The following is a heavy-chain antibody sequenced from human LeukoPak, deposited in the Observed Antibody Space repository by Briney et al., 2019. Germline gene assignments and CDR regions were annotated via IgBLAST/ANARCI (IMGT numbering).Heavy chain of an antibody. Sequence: PSETLSLTCTVSGGSISSYYWSWIRQPAGKGLEWIGRIYTSGSTNYNPSLKSRVTMSVDTSKNQFSLKLSSVTAADTAVYYCAETHFGMDDSSSFDYWGQGTLVTVSS. CDR1: GGSISSYY. CDR2: IYTSGST. CDR3: AETHFGMDDSSSFDY. J-gene: IGHJ4*02. D-gene: IGHD3-22*01. V-gene: IGHV4-4*07.